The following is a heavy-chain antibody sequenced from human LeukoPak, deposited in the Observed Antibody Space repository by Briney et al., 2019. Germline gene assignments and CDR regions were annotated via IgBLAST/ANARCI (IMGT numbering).Heavy chain of an antibody. CDR2: IGPTGDT. J-gene: IGHJ4*02. CDR1: GFTFSSYS. Sequence: PGGSLRLSCAASGFTFSSYSMNWVRQAPGKGLEWVSAIGPTGDTYYPGSVKGRFTISRENARNSLYLQMNSLRAGDTAVYYCARAVPLARGVNYYDYWGQGTLVTVSS. D-gene: IGHD3-10*01. V-gene: IGHV3-13*01. CDR3: ARAVPLARGVNYYDY.